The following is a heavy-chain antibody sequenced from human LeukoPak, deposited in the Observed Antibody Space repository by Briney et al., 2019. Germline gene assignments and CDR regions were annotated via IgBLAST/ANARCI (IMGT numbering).Heavy chain of an antibody. D-gene: IGHD5-24*01. Sequence: PGGSLRLSCAASGFTFSSYSMNWVRQAPGKGLEWVSYISSSSTIYYADSVKGRFTISRDNAKNSLYLQMNSLRAEDTAVYYCARDLQMGMLDYWGQGTLVTVSS. J-gene: IGHJ4*02. CDR1: GFTFSSYS. CDR3: ARDLQMGMLDY. V-gene: IGHV3-48*01. CDR2: ISSSSTI.